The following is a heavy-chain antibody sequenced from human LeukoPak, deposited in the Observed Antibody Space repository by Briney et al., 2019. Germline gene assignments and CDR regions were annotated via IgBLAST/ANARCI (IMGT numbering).Heavy chain of an antibody. D-gene: IGHD6-13*01. CDR2: ISGSGGST. CDR1: GFTFSSYA. CDR3: ARAIGAAEAY. J-gene: IGHJ4*02. V-gene: IGHV3-23*01. Sequence: PGGSLRLSCAASGFTFSSYAMSWVRQAPGKGLEWVSAISGSGGSTYYADSVKGRFTISRDNAKNSLYLQMNSLRAEDTAVYYCARAIGAAEAYWGQGTLAIVSS.